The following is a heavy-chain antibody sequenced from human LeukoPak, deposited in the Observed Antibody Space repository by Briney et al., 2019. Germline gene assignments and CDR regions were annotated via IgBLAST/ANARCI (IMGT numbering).Heavy chain of an antibody. D-gene: IGHD3-16*01. CDR2: INSDGSST. Sequence: PGGSLRLSCAASEFTFSSYWMHWVRQAPGKGLLWVSRINSDGSSTSYADSVKGRFTISRDNAKNTLYLQMNSLRAEDTAVYYCASGATFDYWGQGTLVTVSS. J-gene: IGHJ4*02. V-gene: IGHV3-74*01. CDR3: ASGATFDY. CDR1: EFTFSSYW.